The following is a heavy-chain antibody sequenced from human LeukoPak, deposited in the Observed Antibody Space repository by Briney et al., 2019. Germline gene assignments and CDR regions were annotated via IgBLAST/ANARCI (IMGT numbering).Heavy chain of an antibody. CDR3: ATDGFDSSGYPEGY. D-gene: IGHD3-22*01. CDR2: FDPEDGET. CDR1: GYTLTELS. Sequence: APVKVSCKVSGYTLTELSMHWVRQAPGKGLEWMGGFDPEDGETIYAQKFQGRVTMTEDTSTDTAYMELSSLRSEDTAVYYCATDGFDSSGYPEGYWGQGTLVTVSS. V-gene: IGHV1-24*01. J-gene: IGHJ4*02.